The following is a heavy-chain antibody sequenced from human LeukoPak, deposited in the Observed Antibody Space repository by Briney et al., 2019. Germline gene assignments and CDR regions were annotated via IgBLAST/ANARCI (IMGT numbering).Heavy chain of an antibody. J-gene: IGHJ4*02. CDR2: ISSNGGST. CDR3: ARGGSIAARPIDY. CDR1: GFTFSSYA. D-gene: IGHD6-6*01. V-gene: IGHV3-64*01. Sequence: GGSLRLSCAASGFTFSSYAMHWARQAQGKGLEYVSAISSNGGSTYYANFVKGRVTISRDNSKNTLFLQMGSLRAEDMAVYYCARGGSIAARPIDYWGQGTLDTVPS.